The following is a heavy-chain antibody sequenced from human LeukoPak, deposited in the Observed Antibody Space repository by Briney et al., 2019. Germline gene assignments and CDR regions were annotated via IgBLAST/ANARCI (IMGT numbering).Heavy chain of an antibody. CDR3: ARLFGDYETPAFDI. D-gene: IGHD4-17*01. CDR2: IYYCGST. V-gene: IGHV4-39*01. CDR1: GFTVSTNY. Sequence: GSLRLSCAASGFTVSTNYMNWVRQPPGKGLEWIGSIYYCGSTYYNPSLKSRVTISVDTSKNQFSLKLSSVTAADTAVYYCARLFGDYETPAFDIWGQGTMVTVSS. J-gene: IGHJ3*02.